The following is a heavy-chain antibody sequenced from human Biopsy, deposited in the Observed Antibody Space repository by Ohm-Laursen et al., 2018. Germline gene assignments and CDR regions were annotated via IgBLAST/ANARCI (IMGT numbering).Heavy chain of an antibody. D-gene: IGHD3-22*01. CDR2: INQSGRT. J-gene: IGHJ6*02. Sequence: SETLSLTWEVYGKTFSDYYWSWIRQPPGKGLEWIGQINQSGRTNYNPSLKSRVNISADKSNNQFSLKLTSVTAADTAVYYCVRGVDYYDPYHYYALDVWGQGTTVTVSS. V-gene: IGHV4-34*01. CDR1: GKTFSDYY. CDR3: VRGVDYYDPYHYYALDV.